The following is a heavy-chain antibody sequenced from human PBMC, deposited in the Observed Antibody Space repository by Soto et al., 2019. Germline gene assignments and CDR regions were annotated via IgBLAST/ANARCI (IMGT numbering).Heavy chain of an antibody. J-gene: IGHJ4*02. Sequence: SETLSLTCTVSGDPISSSSYYWGWIRQPPGKGLEWIGSIYYSGSTYYNPSLKSRVTIYVDTSRIHFSLKLISVTAADTAVYYCARQSYDSSDYFDYWGQGTLVTVSS. CDR1: GDPISSSSYY. CDR2: IYYSGST. CDR3: ARQSYDSSDYFDY. D-gene: IGHD3-22*01. V-gene: IGHV4-39*01.